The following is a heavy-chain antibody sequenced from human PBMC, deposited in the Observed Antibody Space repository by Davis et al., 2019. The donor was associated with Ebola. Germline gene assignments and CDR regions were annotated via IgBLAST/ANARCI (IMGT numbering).Heavy chain of an antibody. J-gene: IGHJ5*02. V-gene: IGHV1-8*01. D-gene: IGHD2-15*01. CDR3: TRGIARRRSGSWFDP. Sequence: ASVKISCKASGYTFTTYDINWVRQATGQGLEWRGWMNPDSGNTGYAQKFQGRVTMTRDTSITTAYMELSSLSSDDTAVYYCTRGIARRRSGSWFDPWGQGTPVTVSS. CDR2: MNPDSGNT. CDR1: GYTFTTYD.